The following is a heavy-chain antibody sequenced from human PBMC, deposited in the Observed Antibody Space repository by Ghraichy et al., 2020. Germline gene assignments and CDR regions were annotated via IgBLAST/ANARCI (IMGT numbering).Heavy chain of an antibody. J-gene: IGHJ2*01. D-gene: IGHD4-17*01. CDR1: GFTFSSYA. V-gene: IGHV3-23*01. CDR3: AMGKAPSVTTWYSDL. CDR2: ISGSGGST. Sequence: GGSLRLSCAASGFTFSSYAMSWVRQAPGKGLEWFPAISGSGGSTYYADSVKGRFTISRDNSKNTLYLQMNSLRAEDTAVYFCAMGKAPSVTTWYSDLWGRGALVTVSS.